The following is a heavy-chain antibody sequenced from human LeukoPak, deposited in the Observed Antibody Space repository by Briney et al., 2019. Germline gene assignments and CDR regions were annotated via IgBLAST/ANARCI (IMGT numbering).Heavy chain of an antibody. V-gene: IGHV3-7*01. J-gene: IGHJ4*02. CDR2: IKQDASEK. D-gene: IGHD6-13*01. CDR3: ARVSLAGAFFDS. Sequence: GGSLRLSCAASGFTFSSYWMSWGRQAPGKGLEWVANIKQDASEKYYVASVTGRFTIFKDNAKNSLYLQMNSLRAEDTAVYFCARVSLAGAFFDSWGQGTLVTVAS. CDR1: GFTFSSYW.